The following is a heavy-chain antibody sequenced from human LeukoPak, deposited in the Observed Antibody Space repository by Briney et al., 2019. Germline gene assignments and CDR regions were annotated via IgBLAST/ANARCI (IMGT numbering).Heavy chain of an antibody. CDR1: GYTFTGNH. J-gene: IGHJ4*02. D-gene: IGHD2-8*01. Sequence: ASVKVSCKASGYTFTGNHMHWVRQAPGQGLEWMGWIDPNRGGTDYAQKFQGRVTMTRDTSISTAYMELSRLKSDDTAIYYCARSANGGGDYWGQGTLVTVSS. CDR3: ARSANGGGDY. V-gene: IGHV1-2*02. CDR2: IDPNRGGT.